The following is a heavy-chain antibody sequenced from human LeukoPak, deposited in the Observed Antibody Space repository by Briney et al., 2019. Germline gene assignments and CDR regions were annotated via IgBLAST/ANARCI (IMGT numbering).Heavy chain of an antibody. CDR3: ARFSSGCSTSSCYLTY. D-gene: IGHD2-2*01. Sequence: SETLSLTCSVSGVSLSSHYWSWLRQPPGKGVELLGHIHDTGSTFYNPSLRGRVTISLDPSNIQFSLKFTSMTAADTAVYYCARFSSGCSTSSCYLTYWGQGTLVTVS. J-gene: IGHJ4*02. CDR2: IHDTGST. CDR1: GVSLSSHY. V-gene: IGHV4-59*11.